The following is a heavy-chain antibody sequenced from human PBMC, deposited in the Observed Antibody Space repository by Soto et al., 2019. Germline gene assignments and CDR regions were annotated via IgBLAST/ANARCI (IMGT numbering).Heavy chain of an antibody. CDR1: GFTFSNAW. D-gene: IGHD3-10*01. Sequence: GWSLRLSCAASGFTFSNAWMNWVRQAPGKGLEWVGRIKSKTDGGTTDYAAPVKGRFTFSRDDSKNTLYLQMNSLKTEDTAVYYCARGSKDSYPGSRIFDFWGRGTLVTVSS. CDR3: ARGSKDSYPGSRIFDF. V-gene: IGHV3-15*01. CDR2: IKSKTDGGTT. J-gene: IGHJ4*02.